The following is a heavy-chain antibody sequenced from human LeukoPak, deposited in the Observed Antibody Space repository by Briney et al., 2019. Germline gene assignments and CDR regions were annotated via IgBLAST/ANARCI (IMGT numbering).Heavy chain of an antibody. CDR3: ARLDSYLSSGYYWGYFDY. CDR1: GGSISSYY. CDR2: IYYSGST. Sequence: PSETLSLTCTVSGGSISSYYWRWVRQPPGKGLEWIGYIYYSGSTKYNPSLKSRVTISVDTSKDQFSLKLSSVTAADTSVYYCARLDSYLSSGYYWGYFDYCGEGNLVTVS. D-gene: IGHD3-22*01. V-gene: IGHV4-59*01. J-gene: IGHJ4*02.